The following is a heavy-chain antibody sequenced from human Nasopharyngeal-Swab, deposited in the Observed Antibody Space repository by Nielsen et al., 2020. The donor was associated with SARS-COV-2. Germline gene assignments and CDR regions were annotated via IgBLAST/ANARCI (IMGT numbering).Heavy chain of an antibody. D-gene: IGHD5-18*01. Sequence: SVKVSCKASCSSFRSYGINWVRQAPGQGLEWMGWISIYNANRNYAEKFQGRVSMTTDTSTTTAFMELTSLRSDDTAVYYCARDVEEWLVVPSLSFDYWGQGTLVTVSS. J-gene: IGHJ4*02. CDR1: CSSFRSYG. CDR2: ISIYNANR. CDR3: ARDVEEWLVVPSLSFDY. V-gene: IGHV1-18*01.